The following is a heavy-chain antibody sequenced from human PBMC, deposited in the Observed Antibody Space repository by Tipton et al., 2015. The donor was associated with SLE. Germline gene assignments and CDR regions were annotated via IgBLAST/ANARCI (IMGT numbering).Heavy chain of an antibody. CDR2: AYTGGST. CDR1: GASIGFSPYS. V-gene: IGHV4-61*02. D-gene: IGHD4-17*01. J-gene: IGHJ5*02. CDR3: ARQVYGDYSPNWFDP. Sequence: TLSLTCSVSGASIGFSPYSCSWIRQTAGKRLEWIGRAYTGGSTPKYNPSLKSRVTISVDTSKNQFSLKLSSVAAADTAVYYCARQVYGDYSPNWFDPWGQGILVTVSS.